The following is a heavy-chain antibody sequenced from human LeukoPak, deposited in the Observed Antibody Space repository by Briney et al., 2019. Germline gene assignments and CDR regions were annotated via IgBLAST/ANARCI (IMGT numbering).Heavy chain of an antibody. Sequence: GRSLRLSCAASGFTFSDHAMHWVRQAPGKGLEWVAIIWFDGSKKYHADSVEGRFIVSRDNSNSTVYLQMNSLRADDTAVYYCARDRQLQYVDCWGQGTLVTVSS. J-gene: IGHJ4*02. D-gene: IGHD5-24*01. CDR1: GFTFSDHA. CDR2: IWFDGSKK. V-gene: IGHV3-33*01. CDR3: ARDRQLQYVDC.